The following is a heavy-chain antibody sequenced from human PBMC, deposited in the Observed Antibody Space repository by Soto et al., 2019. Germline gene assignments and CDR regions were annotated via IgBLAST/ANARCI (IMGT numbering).Heavy chain of an antibody. D-gene: IGHD6-19*01. Sequence: EVQLVESGGGLVKPGGSLRLSCAASGFTFSSYSMNWVRQAPGKGLEWVSSISSSSSYIYYADSVKGRFTISRDNAKNSLYLQMNSLRAEDTAVYYCASSSTFGYSSGWYFDYWGQGTLVTVSS. V-gene: IGHV3-21*01. J-gene: IGHJ4*02. CDR3: ASSSTFGYSSGWYFDY. CDR1: GFTFSSYS. CDR2: ISSSSSYI.